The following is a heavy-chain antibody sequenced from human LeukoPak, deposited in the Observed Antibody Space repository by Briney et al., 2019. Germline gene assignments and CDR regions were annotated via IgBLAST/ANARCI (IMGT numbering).Heavy chain of an antibody. D-gene: IGHD3-3*02. V-gene: IGHV1-2*02. CDR2: INPNSGGT. Sequence: GASVKVSCKASGYTFTGYYMHWGRQAPGQGLEWMGWINPNSGGTNYAQKFQGRVTMTRDTSISTAYMELSRLRSDDTAVYYCASPARIFGVVHHYYYGMDVWGQGTTVTVSS. CDR1: GYTFTGYY. J-gene: IGHJ6*02. CDR3: ASPARIFGVVHHYYYGMDV.